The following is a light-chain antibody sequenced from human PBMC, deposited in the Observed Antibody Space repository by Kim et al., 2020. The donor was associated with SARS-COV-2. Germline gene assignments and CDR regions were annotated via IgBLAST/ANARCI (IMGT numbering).Light chain of an antibody. CDR1: QSISSW. CDR2: KAS. CDR3: QQYNSYPYT. Sequence: TQSPSTLSASVGDRVTITCRASQSISSWLAWYQQKPGKAPKLLIYKASSLESGVPSRFSGSGSGTEFTLTISSLQPDDFATYYCQQYNSYPYTFGQGTKLEI. J-gene: IGKJ2*01. V-gene: IGKV1-5*03.